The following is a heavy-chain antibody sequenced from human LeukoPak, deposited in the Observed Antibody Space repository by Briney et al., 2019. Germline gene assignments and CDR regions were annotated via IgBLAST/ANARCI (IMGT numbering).Heavy chain of an antibody. D-gene: IGHD3-22*01. V-gene: IGHV4-59*12. CDR1: GGSISSYY. Sequence: SEPLSLTCTVSGGSISSYYWSWIRQPPGKGLEWIGYIYYSGSTNYNPSLKSRVTISVDTSKNQFSLKLSSVTAADTAVYYCAREAYDSSGYYRGYFDYWGQGTLVTVSS. CDR3: AREAYDSSGYYRGYFDY. J-gene: IGHJ4*02. CDR2: IYYSGST.